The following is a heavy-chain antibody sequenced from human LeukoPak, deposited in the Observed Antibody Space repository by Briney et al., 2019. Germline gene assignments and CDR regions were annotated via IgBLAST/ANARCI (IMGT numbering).Heavy chain of an antibody. CDR3: AGKLVGATFRGDYGMDV. CDR2: IYYSGST. Sequence: LETLSLTCTVSGGSISSYYWSWIRQPPGKGLEWIGYIYYSGSTNYNPSLKSRVTISVDTSKSQFSLKLTSVTAADTAVYYCAGKLVGATFRGDYGMDVWGQGTTVTVSS. D-gene: IGHD1-26*01. J-gene: IGHJ6*02. CDR1: GGSISSYY. V-gene: IGHV4-59*01.